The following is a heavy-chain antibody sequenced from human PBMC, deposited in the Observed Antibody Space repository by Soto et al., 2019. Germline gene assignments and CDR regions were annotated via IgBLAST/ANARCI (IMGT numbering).Heavy chain of an antibody. J-gene: IGHJ4*02. Sequence: QVQLVQSGAEVKKPGSSVKVSCKASGGTFSSYAISWVRQAPGQGLEWMGGIIPIFGTANYAQKFQGRVTIPADESTRTAYMELSSLRSEDTAVSYCARVFFRHCSGGSCYLDYWGQGTLVTVSS. CDR3: ARVFFRHCSGGSCYLDY. V-gene: IGHV1-69*12. CDR1: GGTFSSYA. CDR2: IIPIFGTA. D-gene: IGHD2-15*01.